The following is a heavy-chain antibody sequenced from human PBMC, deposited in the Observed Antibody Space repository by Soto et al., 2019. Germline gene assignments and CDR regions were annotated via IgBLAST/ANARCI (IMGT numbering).Heavy chain of an antibody. Sequence: PGGSLRLSCAASGLTFSSYGMHWVRQAPGKGLEWVAVISYDGSNKYYADSVKGRFTISRDNSKNTLYLQMNSLRAEDTAVYYCAKDYSGYGFSVYYFDYWGQGTLVTVSS. V-gene: IGHV3-30*18. D-gene: IGHD5-12*01. CDR2: ISYDGSNK. CDR1: GLTFSSYG. J-gene: IGHJ4*02. CDR3: AKDYSGYGFSVYYFDY.